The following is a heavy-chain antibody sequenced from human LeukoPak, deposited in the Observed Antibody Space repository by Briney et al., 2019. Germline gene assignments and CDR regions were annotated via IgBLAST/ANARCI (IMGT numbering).Heavy chain of an antibody. V-gene: IGHV3-21*04. CDR2: ISSSSRYV. J-gene: IGHJ3*02. D-gene: IGHD4-11*01. Sequence: PGRSLTLSWARSAFTLSSYSMNWVRPAEGRGLEWDSSISSSSRYVYYADSVKGRFTITRDNARNSLYLQMNNLRVEDTAVYYCARGYTNCGYVFDIWGQGTMVTVSS. CDR3: ARGYTNCGYVFDI. CDR1: AFTLSSYS.